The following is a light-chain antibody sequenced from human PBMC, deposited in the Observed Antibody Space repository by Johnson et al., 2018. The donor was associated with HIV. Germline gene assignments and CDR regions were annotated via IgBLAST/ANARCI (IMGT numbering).Light chain of an antibody. V-gene: IGLV1-51*02. CDR1: SSNIGDSY. Sequence: HSVLTQPPSVSAAPGHNVTISCSGSSSNIGDSYISWYQQLPGAAPKLLIYENNKRPSGIPDRFSGSKSGTSATLGITGLQPGDEADYYCGTWNNSLSANYGFGTGTKVTVL. J-gene: IGLJ1*01. CDR3: GTWNNSLSANYG. CDR2: ENN.